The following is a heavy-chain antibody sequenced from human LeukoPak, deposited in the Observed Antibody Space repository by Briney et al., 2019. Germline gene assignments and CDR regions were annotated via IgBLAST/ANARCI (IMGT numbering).Heavy chain of an antibody. V-gene: IGHV3-23*01. D-gene: IGHD3-22*01. CDR1: GFTFSSYA. CDR3: AKDSDSSGYYGAEGY. J-gene: IGHJ4*02. CDR2: ISGSGGST. Sequence: GGSLRLSCAASGFTFSSYAMSWVRQAPGKGLEWVSAISGSGGSTYYADSVKGRFTISRGNSKNTLYLQMNSLRAEDTAVYYCAKDSDSSGYYGAEGYWGQGTLVTVSS.